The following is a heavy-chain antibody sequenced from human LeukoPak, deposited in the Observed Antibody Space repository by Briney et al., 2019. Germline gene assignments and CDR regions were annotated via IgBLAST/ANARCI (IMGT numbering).Heavy chain of an antibody. CDR3: AATNDGGGYQWGDFFDF. J-gene: IGHJ4*02. D-gene: IGHD3-22*01. CDR1: GGTSNSHA. V-gene: IGHV1-69*04. Sequence: SVKVSCKASGGTSNSHAISWVRQAPGQGLEWMGRIIPNLGTTNRAQNFQDRVTLTADNSTNTAYMELTSLTSDDTAVYYCAATNDGGGYQWGDFFDFWGQGTLVTVSS. CDR2: IIPNLGTT.